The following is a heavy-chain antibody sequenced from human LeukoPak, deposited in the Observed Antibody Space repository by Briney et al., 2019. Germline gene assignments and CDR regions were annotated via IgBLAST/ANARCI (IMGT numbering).Heavy chain of an antibody. V-gene: IGHV4-59*01. Sequence: PSETLSLTCTVSGGSISNYCWSWIRQPPGKGLEWIGYIYYSGSTSDNPSLKSRVTISVDTSKNQFSLKLSSVTAADTAVYYCARSPRGYGEFDYWGQGTLVTVPS. D-gene: IGHD5-18*01. CDR1: GGSISNYC. CDR3: ARSPRGYGEFDY. CDR2: IYYSGST. J-gene: IGHJ4*02.